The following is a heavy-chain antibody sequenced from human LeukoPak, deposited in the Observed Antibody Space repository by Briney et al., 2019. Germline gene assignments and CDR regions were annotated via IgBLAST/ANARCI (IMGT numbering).Heavy chain of an antibody. CDR2: IYHSGST. CDR1: GGSISSSNW. V-gene: IGHV4-4*02. Sequence: PSETLSLTCAVSGGSISSSNWWSWVRQPPGKGLEWIGEIYHSGSTNYNPSLKSRVTISVDKSKNQFSLKLSSVTAADTAVYYCAGLVDQQLGRYNWFDPWGQGTLVTVSS. CDR3: AGLVDQQLGRYNWFDP. J-gene: IGHJ5*02. D-gene: IGHD6-13*01.